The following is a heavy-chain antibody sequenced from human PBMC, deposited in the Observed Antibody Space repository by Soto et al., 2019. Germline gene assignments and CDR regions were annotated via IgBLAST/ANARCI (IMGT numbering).Heavy chain of an antibody. CDR1: GYTFTDQY. V-gene: IGHV1-2*02. CDR3: ARDPGSYDTSGSLKY. J-gene: IGHJ4*02. Sequence: ASVKVSCKASGYTFTDQYIHWVRQAPGQGLEWMGWINPISGVSNPAQKLQARVTLTRDTSISTAYMDLSGLRYNDTAVYYCARDPGSYDTSGSLKYWGQGTLVTVSS. D-gene: IGHD3-22*01. CDR2: INPISGVS.